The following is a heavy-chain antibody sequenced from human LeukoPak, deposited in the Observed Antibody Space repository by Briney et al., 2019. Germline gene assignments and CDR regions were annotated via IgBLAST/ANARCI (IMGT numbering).Heavy chain of an antibody. CDR2: IYYSGST. J-gene: IGHJ5*02. CDR3: ARGAGWLQFNWFDP. D-gene: IGHD5-24*01. CDR1: GDSVSNYY. V-gene: IGHV4-59*02. Sequence: SETLSLTCAVSGDSVSNYYWTWIRQPPGKGLEWIGYIYYSGSTNYNPSLKSRVTISVDTSKNQFSLKLSSVTAADTAVYYCARGAGWLQFNWFDPWGQGTLVTVSS.